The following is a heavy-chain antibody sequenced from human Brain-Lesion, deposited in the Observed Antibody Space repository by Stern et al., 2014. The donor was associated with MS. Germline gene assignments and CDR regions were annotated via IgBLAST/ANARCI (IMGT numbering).Heavy chain of an antibody. CDR1: GGSISSGGYY. V-gene: IGHV4-61*02. J-gene: IGHJ6*02. D-gene: IGHD2-2*01. CDR2: IFHSGST. Sequence: VQLVESGPGLVKPSQTLSLSCTVSGGSISSGGYYWSWIRQPAGKGLEWIGRIFHSGSTSYNPSPKSRVTLSIGTPQNQLSPRLNSMTAADTAVYYCARGRVVPGFQYYATDVWGQGTTVIVSS. CDR3: ARGRVVPGFQYYATDV.